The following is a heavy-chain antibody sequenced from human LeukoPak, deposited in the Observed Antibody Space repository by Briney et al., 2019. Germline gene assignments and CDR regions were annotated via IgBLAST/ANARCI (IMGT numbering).Heavy chain of an antibody. CDR2: IYYSGST. Sequence: SETLSLTCTVSGGSISSSSYYWGWIRQPPGKGLEWIGSIYYSGSTYYNPSLKSRVTISVDTSKNQFSLKLSSVTAADTAVYYCASLKVNYYDSSGYLNWFDPWGQGTLVTVSS. J-gene: IGHJ5*02. D-gene: IGHD3-22*01. CDR3: ASLKVNYYDSSGYLNWFDP. V-gene: IGHV4-39*07. CDR1: GGSISSSSYY.